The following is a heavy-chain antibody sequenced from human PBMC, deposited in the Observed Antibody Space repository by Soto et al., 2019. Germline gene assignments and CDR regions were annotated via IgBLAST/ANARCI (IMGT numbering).Heavy chain of an antibody. CDR2: IKQDGSEK. CDR1: GFTFSDCW. J-gene: IGHJ4*02. Sequence: EVQLVEAGGGLVQPGGSLRLSCAASGFTFSDCWMSWVRQAPGKGLEWVANIKQDGSEKYYVDSVKGRFTISRDNAQNSLYLQMNSLRAEDTAVYYCARDKVRAVPGRGLFDYWGQGTLVSVSS. V-gene: IGHV3-7*05. D-gene: IGHD6-19*01. CDR3: ARDKVRAVPGRGLFDY.